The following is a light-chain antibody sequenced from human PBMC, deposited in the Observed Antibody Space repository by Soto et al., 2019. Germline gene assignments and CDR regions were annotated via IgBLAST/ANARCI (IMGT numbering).Light chain of an antibody. CDR2: DVS. V-gene: IGLV2-14*03. Sequence: QSLLPQPASVSGSPGQSITISCTGTSSDVGGYNYVSWYQHHPGEAPKLMIYDVSNRPSGVSNRFSGSKSGNTASLTISGLQPEDEADYYCSSYTTSNTRQIVFGTGTKVTVL. CDR1: SSDVGGYNY. CDR3: SSYTTSNTRQIV. J-gene: IGLJ1*01.